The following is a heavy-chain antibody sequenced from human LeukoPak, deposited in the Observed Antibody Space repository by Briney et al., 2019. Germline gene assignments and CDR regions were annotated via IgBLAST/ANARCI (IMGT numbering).Heavy chain of an antibody. V-gene: IGHV1-8*01. CDR3: AISGYSSNDAFDI. CDR1: GYTFTSYD. J-gene: IGHJ3*02. CDR2: MNPNSGNT. D-gene: IGHD6-13*01. Sequence: ASVKVSCKASGYTFTSYDINWVRQATGQGLEWMGWMNPNSGNTGYAQKFQGRVTMTRNTSISTAYMELSSLRSEDTAVYYCAISGYSSNDAFDIWGQGKMVTVSS.